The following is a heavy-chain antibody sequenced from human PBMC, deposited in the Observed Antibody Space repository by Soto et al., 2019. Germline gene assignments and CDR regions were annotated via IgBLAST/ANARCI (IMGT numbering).Heavy chain of an antibody. CDR1: GGTFSSYA. CDR3: ARVGRSSSGYIFDAFHI. J-gene: IGHJ3*02. D-gene: IGHD3-22*01. CDR2: IIPIFGTA. V-gene: IGHV1-69*01. Sequence: QVQLVQSGAEVKKPGSSVKVSCKASGGTFSSYAISWVRQAPGQGLEGMGGIIPIFGTANYAQKFQGRVTITADESTSTSYMERSTLRSEGTAVYYCARVGRSSSGYIFDAFHIWGQGTMVTVSS.